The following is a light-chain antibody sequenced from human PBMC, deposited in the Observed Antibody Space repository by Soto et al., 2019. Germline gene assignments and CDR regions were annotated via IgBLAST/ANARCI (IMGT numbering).Light chain of an antibody. V-gene: IGKV1-12*01. J-gene: IGKJ2*01. Sequence: DIQMTQSPSSVAASIGDSVTITCRASQDVQNWLAWYQHKPGQAPKLLVFAASSLQSGVPSRFSATGFGTDFTLIINSLQPEDFATYYCQQVKSFPKTFGQVTKL. CDR1: QDVQNW. CDR2: AAS. CDR3: QQVKSFPKT.